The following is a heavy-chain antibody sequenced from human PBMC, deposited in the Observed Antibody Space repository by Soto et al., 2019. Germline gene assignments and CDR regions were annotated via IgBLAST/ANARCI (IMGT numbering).Heavy chain of an antibody. D-gene: IGHD3-10*01. CDR1: GGTFSSYA. J-gene: IGHJ6*02. Sequence: GASVKVSCKASGGTFSSYAISWVRQAPGQGLEWMGGIIPIFGTANYAQKFQGRVTITADESTSTAYMELSSLRSEDTAVYYCARDLYSYGYSSSAMDVWGQATTVTVS. CDR2: IIPIFGTA. CDR3: ARDLYSYGYSSSAMDV. V-gene: IGHV1-69*13.